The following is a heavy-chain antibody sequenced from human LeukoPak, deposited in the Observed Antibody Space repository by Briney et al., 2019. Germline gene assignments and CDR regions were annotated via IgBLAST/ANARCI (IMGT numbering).Heavy chain of an antibody. CDR3: ARGYDYYDSSGYIDY. Sequence: GASVKVSCKAPGYTFTGYYMHWVRQAPGQGLEWMGRINPNSGGTNYAQKFQGRVTMTRDTSISTAYMELSRLRSDDTAVYYCARGYDYYDSSGYIDYWGQGTLVTVSS. J-gene: IGHJ4*02. D-gene: IGHD3-22*01. CDR2: INPNSGGT. V-gene: IGHV1-2*06. CDR1: GYTFTGYY.